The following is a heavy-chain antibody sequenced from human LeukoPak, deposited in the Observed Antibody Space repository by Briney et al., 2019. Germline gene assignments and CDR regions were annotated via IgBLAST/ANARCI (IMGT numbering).Heavy chain of an antibody. D-gene: IGHD6-19*01. CDR3: ARESTTVAGPFDY. CDR1: GXSFSGYY. Sequence: PSETLSLTCAVYGXSFSGYYWSWIRQPPGKGLEWIGEINHSGSTNYNPSLKSRVTISVDTSKNQFSLKLSSVTAADTAMYYCARESTTVAGPFDYWGQGNLVTVSS. J-gene: IGHJ4*02. V-gene: IGHV4-34*01. CDR2: INHSGST.